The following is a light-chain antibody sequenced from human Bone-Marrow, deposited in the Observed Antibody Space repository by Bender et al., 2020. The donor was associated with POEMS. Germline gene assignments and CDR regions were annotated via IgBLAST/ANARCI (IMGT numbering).Light chain of an antibody. CDR1: STDVGTYDY. CDR3: CSFAGSSTLYV. Sequence: QSALTQPASVSGSPGQSITISCTGTSTDVGTYDYVSWYQQYPGKAPKLMIYEGSKRPSGVSNRFSGSKSGSTASLTISGLQAEDEADYYCCSFAGSSTLYVFGTGTKVTVL. CDR2: EGS. J-gene: IGLJ1*01. V-gene: IGLV2-23*01.